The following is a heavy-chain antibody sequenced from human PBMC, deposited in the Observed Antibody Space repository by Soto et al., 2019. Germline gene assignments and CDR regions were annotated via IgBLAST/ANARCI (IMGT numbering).Heavy chain of an antibody. CDR3: ARGNPGCSGGSCYPQDYYYYYMDV. D-gene: IGHD2-15*01. V-gene: IGHV4-34*01. Sequence: SETLSLTCAVYGGSFSGYYWSWIRQPPGKGLEWIGEINHSGSTNYNPSLKSRVTISVDTSKNQFSLKLSSVTAADTAVYYCARGNPGCSGGSCYPQDYYYYYMDVWGKGTTVTVSS. CDR1: GGSFSGYY. J-gene: IGHJ6*03. CDR2: INHSGST.